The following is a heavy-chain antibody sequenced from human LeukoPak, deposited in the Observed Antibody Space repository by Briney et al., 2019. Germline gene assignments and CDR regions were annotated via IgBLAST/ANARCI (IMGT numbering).Heavy chain of an antibody. CDR3: ARDFMGARGWFDP. CDR2: VSTYNGNA. Sequence: WASVKVSCKASGYTFTSYGISWVRQAPGQGLEWMGSVSTYNGNANYAQNFQGRVTMTADTSTSTAYMELRSLRSDDTAVYYCARDFMGARGWFDPWGQGTLVTVSS. CDR1: GYTFTSYG. V-gene: IGHV1-18*01. J-gene: IGHJ5*02. D-gene: IGHD1-26*01.